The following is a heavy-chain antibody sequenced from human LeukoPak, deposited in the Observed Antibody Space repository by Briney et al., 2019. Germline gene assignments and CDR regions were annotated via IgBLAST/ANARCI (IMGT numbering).Heavy chain of an antibody. Sequence: ASVKVSCKASGYTFTSYYMHWVRQAPGQGLEWMGIINPSGGSTSYAQKFQGRVTMTRDTSISTAYMELSRLRSDDTAVYYCARADARPPYYYYYYYMDVWGKGTTVTVSS. D-gene: IGHD6-6*01. V-gene: IGHV1-46*01. CDR3: ARADARPPYYYYYYYMDV. J-gene: IGHJ6*03. CDR2: INPSGGST. CDR1: GYTFTSYY.